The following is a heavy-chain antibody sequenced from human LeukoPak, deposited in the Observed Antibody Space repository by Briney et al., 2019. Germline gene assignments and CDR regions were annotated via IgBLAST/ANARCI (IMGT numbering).Heavy chain of an antibody. CDR2: FDPEDGET. Sequence: ASVKVSCKVSGYTLTELSMHWVRQAPGKGLEWMGGFDPEDGETIYAQKFQGRVTMTEDTSTDTAYMELSSLRSEDTAVYYCATGRSESPKAVVVPADITQMDVWGKGTTVTVSS. CDR1: GYTLTELS. J-gene: IGHJ6*04. CDR3: ATGRSESPKAVVVPADITQMDV. V-gene: IGHV1-24*01. D-gene: IGHD2-2*01.